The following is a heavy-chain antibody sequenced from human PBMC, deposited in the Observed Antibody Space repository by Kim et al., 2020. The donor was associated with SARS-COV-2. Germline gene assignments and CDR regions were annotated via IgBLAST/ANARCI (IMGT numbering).Heavy chain of an antibody. CDR2: TYHRSKWYS. V-gene: IGHV6-1*01. CDR3: ARDKYSGTYYVGFDY. Sequence: SQTLSLTCAISGDSVSSKSGAWNWIRQSPSRGLEWLGRTYHRSKWYSDYEISVRSRINISPDTSKNQFSLQLNSVTPEDTAIYYCARDKYSGTYYVGFDYWGQGTLVTVAS. CDR1: GDSVSSKSGA. D-gene: IGHD1-26*01. J-gene: IGHJ4*02.